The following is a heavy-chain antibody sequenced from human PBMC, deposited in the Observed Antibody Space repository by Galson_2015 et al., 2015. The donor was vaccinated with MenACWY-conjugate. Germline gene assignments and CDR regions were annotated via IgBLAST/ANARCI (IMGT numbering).Heavy chain of an antibody. D-gene: IGHD1-26*01. V-gene: IGHV3-7*01. CDR3: AKTRGASFYFDS. CDR2: INEDGSEK. CDR1: GFTFSNFW. Sequence: SLRLSCAASGFTFSNFWMSWVRQAPGKGLEWVASINEDGSEKYYVDSVKGRFTISRDNAKNTLYLQMNSLRPEDTAVFYCAKTRGASFYFDSWGQGTLVTVSS. J-gene: IGHJ4*02.